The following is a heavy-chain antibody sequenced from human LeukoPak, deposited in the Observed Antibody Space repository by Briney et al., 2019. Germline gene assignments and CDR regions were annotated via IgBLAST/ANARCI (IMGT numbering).Heavy chain of an antibody. Sequence: PGGSLRLSCAASGFIFSSYGMQWVRQAPGKGLEWVSYISSTSRYIYYADSVKGRFTISRDNAKNSVYLQMNSLRAEDTAVYHCAAGGDYYYHMDVWGKGTTFTVSS. CDR3: AAGGDYYYHMDV. V-gene: IGHV3-21*01. CDR1: GFIFSSYG. D-gene: IGHD3-10*01. J-gene: IGHJ6*03. CDR2: ISSTSRYI.